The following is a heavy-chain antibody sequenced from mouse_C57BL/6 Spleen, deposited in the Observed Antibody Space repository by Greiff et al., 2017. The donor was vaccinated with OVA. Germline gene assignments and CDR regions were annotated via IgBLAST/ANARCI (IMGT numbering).Heavy chain of an antibody. Sequence: VQLQQSGPELVKPGASVKLSCKASGYTFTSYDINWVKQRPGQGLEWIGWIYPRDGSTKYNEKFKGKATLTVDTSSSTAYMELHSLTSEDSAVYFCARGGGNRYWYFDVWGTGTTVTVSS. CDR1: GYTFTSYD. J-gene: IGHJ1*03. D-gene: IGHD2-1*01. CDR3: ARGGGNRYWYFDV. V-gene: IGHV1-85*01. CDR2: IYPRDGST.